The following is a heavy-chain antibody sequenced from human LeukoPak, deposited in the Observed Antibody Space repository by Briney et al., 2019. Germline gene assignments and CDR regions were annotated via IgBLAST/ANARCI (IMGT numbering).Heavy chain of an antibody. CDR3: ARGTTGNFDY. Sequence: PSQTLSLTCTVSGGSISSGSYYWGWIRQPPGKGLEWIGSIYHSGSTYYNPSLKSRVTISVDTSKNQFSLKLSSVTAADTAVYYCARGTTGNFDYWGQGTLVTVSS. CDR2: IYHSGST. J-gene: IGHJ4*02. V-gene: IGHV4-39*07. D-gene: IGHD1-1*01. CDR1: GGSISSGSYY.